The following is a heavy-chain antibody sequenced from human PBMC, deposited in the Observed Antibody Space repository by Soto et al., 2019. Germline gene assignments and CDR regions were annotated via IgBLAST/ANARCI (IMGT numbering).Heavy chain of an antibody. J-gene: IGHJ6*02. D-gene: IGHD2-15*01. CDR2: INPNSGGT. CDR3: ARTATTYYYYYYRMDV. Sequence: EASVKVSCKASGYTFTGYYMHWVRQAPGQGLEWMGWINPNSGGTNYAQKFQGRVTMTRDTSISTAYMELSRLRSDDTAVYYCARTATTYYYYYYRMDVWGQGTTVTVSS. CDR1: GYTFTGYY. V-gene: IGHV1-2*02.